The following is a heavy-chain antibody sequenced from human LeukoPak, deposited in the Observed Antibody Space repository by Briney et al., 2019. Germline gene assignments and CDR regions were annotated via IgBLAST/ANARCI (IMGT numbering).Heavy chain of an antibody. CDR2: IYYSGIT. CDR1: GGSISSDSQY. D-gene: IGHD3-10*01. Sequence: SETLSLTCTVSGGSISSDSQYWGWIRQPPGKGLEWIAGIYYSGITYYNPSLKSRVTISEDTSKNQFSLKLTSVTAADTAVYYCARFIRTREFDYWGQGTLVTVSS. J-gene: IGHJ4*02. V-gene: IGHV4-39*07. CDR3: ARFIRTREFDY.